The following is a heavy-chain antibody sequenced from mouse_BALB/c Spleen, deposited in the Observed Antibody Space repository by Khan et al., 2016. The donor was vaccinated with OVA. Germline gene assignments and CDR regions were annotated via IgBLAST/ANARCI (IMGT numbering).Heavy chain of an antibody. J-gene: IGHJ1*01. D-gene: IGHD1-1*01. CDR1: GYSITSGYS. CDR3: EGSGTTLVAYWYFEV. Sequence: EVQLQESGPDLVKPSQSLSLTCTVTGYSITSGYSWHWIRQFPGNKLEWMGYIHYSGSTNYNPSLKSRISITRDTSKNQFFLQLNSVTTEDTATFYGEGSGTTLVAYWYFEVGGEGTTVTVPS. V-gene: IGHV3-1*02. CDR2: IHYSGST.